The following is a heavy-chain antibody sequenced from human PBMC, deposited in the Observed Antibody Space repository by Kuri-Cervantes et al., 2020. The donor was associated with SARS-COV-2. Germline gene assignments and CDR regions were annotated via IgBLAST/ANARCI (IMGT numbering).Heavy chain of an antibody. Sequence: GGSLRLSCAASGFTFSSYWMSWVRQAPGKGLEWVANIKQDGSEKYYVDSVKGRFTISRDNAKNSLSLQMNSLRAEDTAVYYCARDRGIVVVPAAIWFDPWGQGTLVTVSS. D-gene: IGHD2-2*01. CDR2: IKQDGSEK. CDR3: ARDRGIVVVPAAIWFDP. CDR1: GFTFSSYW. V-gene: IGHV3-7*01. J-gene: IGHJ5*02.